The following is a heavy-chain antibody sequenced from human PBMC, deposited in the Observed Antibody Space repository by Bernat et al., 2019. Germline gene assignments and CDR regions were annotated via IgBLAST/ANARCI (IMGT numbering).Heavy chain of an antibody. CDR3: ARVVYSNSNYFDY. Sequence: QVQLVESGGGVVQPGRSLRLSCAASGFTFSSYGMHWVRQAPGKGLEWVAVIWYDGSNKYYADSVKGRFTISRDNSKNTLYLQMNSLRAEDTAVYYGARVVYSNSNYFDYWGQGTLVTVSS. CDR2: IWYDGSNK. CDR1: GFTFSSYG. J-gene: IGHJ4*02. D-gene: IGHD4-11*01. V-gene: IGHV3-33*01.